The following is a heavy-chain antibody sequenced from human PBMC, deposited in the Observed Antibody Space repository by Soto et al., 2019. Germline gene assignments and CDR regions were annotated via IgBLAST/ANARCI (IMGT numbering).Heavy chain of an antibody. J-gene: IGHJ4*02. D-gene: IGHD5-12*01. CDR2: ISSNGGST. Sequence: PGGSLRLSCAAPGFTFSSYAMHWVRQAPGKGLEYVSVISSNGGSTYYANSVKGRFTISRDNSKNTLYLQMGSLRAEDMAVYYCARTIGYAFDYWGQGT. CDR3: ARTIGYAFDY. V-gene: IGHV3-64*01. CDR1: GFTFSSYA.